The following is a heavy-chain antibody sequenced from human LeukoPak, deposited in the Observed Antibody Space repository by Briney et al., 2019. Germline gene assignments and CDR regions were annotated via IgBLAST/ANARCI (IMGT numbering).Heavy chain of an antibody. Sequence: GESLKISCKVSGYTFSNYWIGWVRQMPGKGLEWVGIIYPADSETRYSPSFQGQVPMSVDKSISTAYLQWSSLKASDTAMYYCARKISGSYYGLDYWGQGTLVTVSS. J-gene: IGHJ4*02. D-gene: IGHD1-26*01. CDR3: ARKISGSYYGLDY. CDR1: GYTFSNYW. CDR2: IYPADSET. V-gene: IGHV5-51*01.